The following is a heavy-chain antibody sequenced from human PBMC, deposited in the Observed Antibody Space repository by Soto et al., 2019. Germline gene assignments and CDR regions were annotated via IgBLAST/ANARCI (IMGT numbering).Heavy chain of an antibody. J-gene: IGHJ6*03. Sequence: GGSLRLSCAASGFTFSDHYMDWVRQAPGKGLEWVGRTRNKANSYTTEYAASVKGRFTISRDDSKNSLYLQMNSLKTEDTALYYCASGSNHYYYYYYMDVWGKGTTVTVSS. CDR1: GFTFSDHY. D-gene: IGHD4-4*01. V-gene: IGHV3-72*01. CDR2: TRNKANSYTT. CDR3: ASGSNHYYYYYYMDV.